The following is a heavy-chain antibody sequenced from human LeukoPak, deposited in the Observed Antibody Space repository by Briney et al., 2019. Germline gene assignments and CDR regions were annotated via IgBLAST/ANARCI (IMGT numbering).Heavy chain of an antibody. CDR3: AKARATMVRGVIRDYYYYGMDV. CDR1: GFTFSSYD. J-gene: IGHJ6*02. V-gene: IGHV3-23*01. D-gene: IGHD3-10*01. Sequence: GGSLRLSCAASGFTFSSYDMSWVRQAPGKGLEWVSAISGSGGSTYYADSVKGRFTISRDNSKNTLYLQMNSLRAEDTAVYYSAKARATMVRGVIRDYYYYGMDVWGQGTTVTVSS. CDR2: ISGSGGST.